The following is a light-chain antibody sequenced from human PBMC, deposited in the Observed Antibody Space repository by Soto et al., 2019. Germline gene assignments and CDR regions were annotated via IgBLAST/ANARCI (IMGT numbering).Light chain of an antibody. CDR2: GAS. CDR1: QSVXSN. CDR3: QQYNNWPYT. J-gene: IGKJ2*01. V-gene: IGKV3-15*01. Sequence: EIVMTQSPAXLXVSPGXRATLSXRSGQSVXSNLAWYQQKPGQAPRLLIYGASTRATGIPARFSGSGSGTDFTLTISSLQSEDFAVYYCQQYNNWPYTFGQGTKLEIK.